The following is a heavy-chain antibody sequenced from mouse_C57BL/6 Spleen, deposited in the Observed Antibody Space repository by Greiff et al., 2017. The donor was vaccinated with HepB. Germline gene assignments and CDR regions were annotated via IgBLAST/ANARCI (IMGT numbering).Heavy chain of an antibody. J-gene: IGHJ4*01. Sequence: QVHVKQSGAELARPGASVKMSCKASGYTFTSYTMHWVKQRPGQGLEWIGYINPSSGYTKYNQKFKDKATLTADKSSSTAYMQLSSLTSEDSAVYYCARAGTEAMDYWGQGTSVTVSS. CDR1: GYTFTSYT. CDR2: INPSSGYT. V-gene: IGHV1-4*01. D-gene: IGHD3-3*01. CDR3: ARAGTEAMDY.